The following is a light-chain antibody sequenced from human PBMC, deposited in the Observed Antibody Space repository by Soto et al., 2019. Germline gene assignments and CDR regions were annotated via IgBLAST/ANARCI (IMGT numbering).Light chain of an antibody. V-gene: IGLV1-40*01. Sequence: QSVLTQPPSVSAAPGQRVTISCTGSSSNIGAGYEAHWYQQVPGTAPKLLIYENNNRPSGVPDRFSGSKSGTSASLAITGLQAEDEAEYYCQSYDSSLSAYVFGTGTKLTVL. CDR1: SSNIGAGYE. CDR3: QSYDSSLSAYV. CDR2: ENN. J-gene: IGLJ1*01.